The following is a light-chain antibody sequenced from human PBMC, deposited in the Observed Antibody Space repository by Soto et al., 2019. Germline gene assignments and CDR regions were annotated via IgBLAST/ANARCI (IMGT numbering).Light chain of an antibody. CDR3: QQYNDWPPYA. V-gene: IGKV3-15*01. CDR1: QTVTGA. Sequence: EILMTQSAATLSVSPGERATLSCRASQTVTGALAWYQQKPGQAPRLLIYGASTRASGIPDRFSGSGSGTEFTLTISSLQSEDFAVYYCQQYNDWPPYAFGQGTKVDIK. J-gene: IGKJ2*01. CDR2: GAS.